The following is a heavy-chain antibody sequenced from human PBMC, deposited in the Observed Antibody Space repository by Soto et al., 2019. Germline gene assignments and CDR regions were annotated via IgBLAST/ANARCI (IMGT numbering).Heavy chain of an antibody. J-gene: IGHJ4*02. CDR1: GFVFRTFR. CDR3: VRDRPNTQSLTGYFDT. D-gene: IGHD3-9*01. CDR2: IRFDVSTA. Sequence: GGSLRLSCEASGFVFRTFRMHWVRRAPGKGLEWLATIRFDVSTARYAESVRGRFKISRDNSMNTLYLQLDRLRVEDTAVYYCVRDRPNTQSLTGYFDTWGQGTPVTVSS. V-gene: IGHV3-33*01.